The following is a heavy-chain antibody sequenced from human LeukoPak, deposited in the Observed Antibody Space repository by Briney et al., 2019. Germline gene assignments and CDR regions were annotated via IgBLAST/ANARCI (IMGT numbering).Heavy chain of an antibody. J-gene: IGHJ4*02. D-gene: IGHD3-22*01. CDR1: GSTFSSYS. CDR2: ISSSSSYI. CDR3: ARDLYSSGYYYFDY. V-gene: IGHV3-21*01. Sequence: PGGSLRLSCAASGSTFSSYSMNWVRQAPGKGLEWVSSISSSSSYIYYADSVKGRFTISRDNAKNSLYLQMNSLRAEDTAVYYCARDLYSSGYYYFDYWGQGTLVTVSS.